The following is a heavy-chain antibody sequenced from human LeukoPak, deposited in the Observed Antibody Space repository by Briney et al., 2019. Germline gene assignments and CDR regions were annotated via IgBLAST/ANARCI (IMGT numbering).Heavy chain of an antibody. D-gene: IGHD5-18*01. CDR1: GGTFSSYA. CDR3: ARGSWDTAMECYFDY. CDR2: IIPIFGTA. Sequence: SVKVSCKASGGTFSSYAISWVRQAPGRGLEWMGGIIPIFGTANYAQKFQGRVTITTDESTSTAYMELSSLRSEDTAVYYCARGSWDTAMECYFDYWGQGTLVTVSS. V-gene: IGHV1-69*05. J-gene: IGHJ4*02.